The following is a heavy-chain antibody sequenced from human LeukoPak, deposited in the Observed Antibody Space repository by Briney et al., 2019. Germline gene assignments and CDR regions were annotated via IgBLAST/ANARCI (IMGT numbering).Heavy chain of an antibody. V-gene: IGHV3-30*04. Sequence: PGGSLRLSCAASGFTFSSYAVHWVRQAPGKGLEWVAVISYDGSNKYYADSVKGRFTISRDNSKNTLYLQMNSLRAEDTAVYYCARVLILRGYYFDYWGQGTLVTVSS. CDR3: ARVLILRGYYFDY. CDR1: GFTFSSYA. D-gene: IGHD4-17*01. J-gene: IGHJ4*02. CDR2: ISYDGSNK.